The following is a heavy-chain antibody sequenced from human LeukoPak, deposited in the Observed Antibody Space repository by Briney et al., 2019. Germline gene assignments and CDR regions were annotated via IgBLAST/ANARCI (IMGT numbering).Heavy chain of an antibody. CDR1: GFTFSSYG. V-gene: IGHV3-30*18. Sequence: PGGSLRLSCAASGFTFSSYGMHWVRQAPGKGLEWVAVISYDGSNKYYADSVKGRFTISRDNSKNTLYLQMNSLRAEYTALSYCAKVIAAAGFSLYYGMDVWGQGTTVTVSS. D-gene: IGHD6-13*01. J-gene: IGHJ6*02. CDR3: AKVIAAAGFSLYYGMDV. CDR2: ISYDGSNK.